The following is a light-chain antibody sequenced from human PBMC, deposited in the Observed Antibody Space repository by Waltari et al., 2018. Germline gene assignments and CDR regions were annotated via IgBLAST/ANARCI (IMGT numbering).Light chain of an antibody. CDR3: QKYNSALFT. CDR2: AAS. J-gene: IGKJ3*01. Sequence: DIQMTQSPSSLSASVGDRVTITCRASQGISNYLAWYQQKPGKGPKLRFYAASTLQSGVPSRVSGSGSGTDFTLTISSLQPEDVATYYCQKYNSALFTFGPGTKVDIK. V-gene: IGKV1-27*01. CDR1: QGISNY.